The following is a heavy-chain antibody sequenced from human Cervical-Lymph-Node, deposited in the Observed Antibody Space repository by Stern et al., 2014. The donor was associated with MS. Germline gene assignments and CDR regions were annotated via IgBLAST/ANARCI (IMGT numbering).Heavy chain of an antibody. CDR1: GGTFSSYA. Sequence: VPLVESGAEVKKPGSSVKVSCKASGGTFSSYAISWVRQAPGQGLEWMGGIIPIYGTANYAQKFQGRVTITADESTSTAYMELSSLRSEDTAVYYCARSYGAVAGTGSDYWGQGTLVTVSS. J-gene: IGHJ4*02. CDR3: ARSYGAVAGTGSDY. CDR2: IIPIYGTA. D-gene: IGHD6-19*01. V-gene: IGHV1-69*01.